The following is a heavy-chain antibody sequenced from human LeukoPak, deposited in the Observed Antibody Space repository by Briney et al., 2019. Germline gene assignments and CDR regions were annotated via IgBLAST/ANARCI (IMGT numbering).Heavy chain of an antibody. V-gene: IGHV1-18*01. Sequence: ASVKVSCKASGYTFTSHGISWVRQAPGQGIEWMGWISAYNGNTNYAQKLQGRVTMTTDTSTSTAYMELRSLRSDDTAVYYCARDLGYSSGWYKGYWGQGTLVTVSS. CDR3: ARDLGYSSGWYKGY. D-gene: IGHD6-19*01. CDR2: ISAYNGNT. J-gene: IGHJ4*02. CDR1: GYTFTSHG.